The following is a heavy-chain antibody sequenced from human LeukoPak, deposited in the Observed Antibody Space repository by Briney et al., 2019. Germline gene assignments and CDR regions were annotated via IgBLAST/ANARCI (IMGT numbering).Heavy chain of an antibody. CDR3: ARGEAHWVTAIENAYFDY. V-gene: IGHV4-39*07. D-gene: IGHD2-21*02. J-gene: IGHJ4*02. CDR1: GGSISSGSYY. CDR2: IYYSGST. Sequence: PSETLSLTCTVSGGSISSGSYYWSWIRQPPGKGLEWIGSIYYSGSTYYNPSLKSRVTISVDTSKNQFSLKLSSVTAADTAVYYCARGEAHWVTAIENAYFDYWGQGTLVTVSS.